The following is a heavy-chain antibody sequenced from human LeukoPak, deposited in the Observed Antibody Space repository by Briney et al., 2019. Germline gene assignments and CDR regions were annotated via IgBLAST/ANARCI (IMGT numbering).Heavy chain of an antibody. V-gene: IGHV4-39*07. D-gene: IGHD3-9*01. CDR3: ARLADILTGYYFAIDH. CDR1: GGSIRTSSYY. Sequence: SETLSLTCTVSGGSIRTSSYYWGWIRQPPGKGLEWIGTIYYDGNIYYSPSLKSRVTISLDTSKNQFSLRLSSMTAADSAIYYCARLADILTGYYFAIDHWGQGTLVTVSS. CDR2: IYYDGNI. J-gene: IGHJ4*02.